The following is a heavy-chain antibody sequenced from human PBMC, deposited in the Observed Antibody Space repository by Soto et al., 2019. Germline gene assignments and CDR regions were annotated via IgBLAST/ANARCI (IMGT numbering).Heavy chain of an antibody. CDR2: ISYDGSNK. D-gene: IGHD3-3*01. J-gene: IGHJ4*02. Sequence: GSLRLSCAASGFTFSDYGMHWVRQAPGKGLEWVAVISYDGSNKYYADSVKGRFTISRDDSKNTLYLQMNSLRTEDTALYYCAKDSRVADYWGQGTLVTVSS. CDR1: GFTFSDYG. CDR3: AKDSRVADY. V-gene: IGHV3-30*18.